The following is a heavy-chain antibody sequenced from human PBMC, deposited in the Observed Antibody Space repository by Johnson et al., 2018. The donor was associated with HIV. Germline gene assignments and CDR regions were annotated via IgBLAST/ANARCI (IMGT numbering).Heavy chain of an antibody. CDR1: GFTFEDYG. CDR2: INWNGGST. V-gene: IGHV3-20*04. J-gene: IGHJ3*01. Sequence: VQLVESGGGVVRPGGSLRLSCAASGFTFEDYGMNWVRQVPGKGLEWFCGINWNGGSTSYGESVKGRFTISRANGKKSLYLHMNSLRAEDTAFYYCARGTNYYDSSNYQVGNAFDFWGQGTRVTVSS. D-gene: IGHD3-22*01. CDR3: ARGTNYYDSSNYQVGNAFDF.